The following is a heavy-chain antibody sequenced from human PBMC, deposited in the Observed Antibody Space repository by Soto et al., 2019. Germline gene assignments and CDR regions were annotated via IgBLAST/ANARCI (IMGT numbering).Heavy chain of an antibody. CDR3: VRQVSWWVGAFD. J-gene: IGHJ4*02. CDR1: GGSISNNNDY. V-gene: IGHV4-39*01. Sequence: SDTLSLTCTVSGGSISNNNDYWGWIRQPPGKGLEWIGSVHYSDSTHYNPSLKSRVIISVDTSMKQFSLKLSSVTAADTAVYYCVRQVSWWVGAFDWGQGTLVTVSS. D-gene: IGHD1-26*01. CDR2: VHYSDST.